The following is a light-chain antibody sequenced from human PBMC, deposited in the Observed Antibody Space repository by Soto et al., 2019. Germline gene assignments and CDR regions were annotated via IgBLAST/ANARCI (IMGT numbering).Light chain of an antibody. J-gene: IGLJ1*01. V-gene: IGLV2-8*01. CDR2: DVR. CDR3: SSYAGSNNLLYV. CDR1: SSDVGAYNY. Sequence: QSALTQPPSASGSPGQSVTISCTGTSSDVGAYNYVSWYQQHPGKAPKLIIYDVRERPSGVPDRFSGSKSGNTASLTVSGLQAEDEADYYCSSYAGSNNLLYVFGTGTKVT.